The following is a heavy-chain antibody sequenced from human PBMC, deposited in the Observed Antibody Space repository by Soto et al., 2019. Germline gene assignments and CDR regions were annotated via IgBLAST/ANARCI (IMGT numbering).Heavy chain of an antibody. D-gene: IGHD1-26*01. V-gene: IGHV4-30-2*02. CDR2: IYHSGST. J-gene: IGHJ4*02. CDR3: ALPSMAGVLDY. Sequence: SETLSLTCAVSGGSISSGGYSWSWIRQPPGKGLEWIGYIYHSGSTYYNPSLKSRVTISVDRSKNQFSLKLSSVTAADTAVYYSALPSMAGVLDYWGQGTLVTVSS. CDR1: GGSISSGGYS.